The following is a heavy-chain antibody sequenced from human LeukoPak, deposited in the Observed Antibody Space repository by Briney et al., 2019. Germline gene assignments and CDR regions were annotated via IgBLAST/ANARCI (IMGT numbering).Heavy chain of an antibody. Sequence: SETLSLTCAVSGYSISSGYYWGWIRQPPGKGQEWIGSIYHSGSTYYNPSLKSRITISVDTSKNQFSLKLSSVTAADTAVYYCARWDSGEWFHDAFDIWGQGTMVTVSS. J-gene: IGHJ3*02. CDR1: GYSISSGYY. CDR3: ARWDSGEWFHDAFDI. V-gene: IGHV4-38-2*01. CDR2: IYHSGST. D-gene: IGHD3-3*01.